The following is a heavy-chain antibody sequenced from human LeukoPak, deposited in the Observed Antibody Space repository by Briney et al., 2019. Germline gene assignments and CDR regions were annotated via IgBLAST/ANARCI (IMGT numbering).Heavy chain of an antibody. CDR2: IYYSGST. V-gene: IGHV4-39*01. J-gene: IGHJ4*02. CDR1: GGPISSSSYY. D-gene: IGHD5-12*01. Sequence: SETLSLTCTVSGGPISSSSYYWGWIRQPPGKGLEWIGSIYYSGSTYYNPSLKSRVTISVDTSKNQFSLKLSSVTAADTAVYYCARHIIVADFFDYWGQGTLVTVSS. CDR3: ARHIIVADFFDY.